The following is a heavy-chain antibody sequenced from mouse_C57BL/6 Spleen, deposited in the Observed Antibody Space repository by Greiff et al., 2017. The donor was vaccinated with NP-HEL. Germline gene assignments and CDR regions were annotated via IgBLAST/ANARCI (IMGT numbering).Heavy chain of an antibody. CDR1: GYTFTSYW. J-gene: IGHJ2*01. CDR3: ARDTTVVHTHY. CDR2: IHPNGGST. D-gene: IGHD1-1*01. Sequence: QVQLQQPGAELVKPGASVKLSCKASGYTFTSYWMHWVKQRPGQGLEWIGMIHPNGGSTNYTEKFKSKATLTVDKSSSTAYMQLSSLTSEDSAVYSCARDTTVVHTHYWGQGTTLTVSS. V-gene: IGHV1-64*01.